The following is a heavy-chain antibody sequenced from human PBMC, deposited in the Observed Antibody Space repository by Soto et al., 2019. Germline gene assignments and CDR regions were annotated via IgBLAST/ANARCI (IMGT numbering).Heavy chain of an antibody. J-gene: IGHJ4*02. V-gene: IGHV1-69*13. CDR3: ARVMYCSSTSCYAYDY. D-gene: IGHD2-2*01. Sequence: AVKGSCKAAAGTFISDAISWVRQAPGQGREWMGGIIPIFGTENYAQKFQGRVTITADESTRKAYMELSSVRSEDTAVYYCARVMYCSSTSCYAYDYWGQGTLVTVSS. CDR2: IIPIFGTE. CDR1: AGTFISDA.